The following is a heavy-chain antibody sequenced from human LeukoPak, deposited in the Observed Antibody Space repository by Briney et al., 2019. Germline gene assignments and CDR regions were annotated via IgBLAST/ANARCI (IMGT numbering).Heavy chain of an antibody. Sequence: GAPVKVSCKASGYTFNTYYIHWVRQAPGHGLEWMGLINPGGGDTTYAQNLQGRVTMTRDTSTSTVYMELSNLISEDTAVYYCARGPRGQRFDYWGQGTLVTVSS. CDR3: ARGPRGQRFDY. J-gene: IGHJ4*02. V-gene: IGHV1-46*02. CDR2: INPGGGDT. D-gene: IGHD1-1*01. CDR1: GYTFNTYY.